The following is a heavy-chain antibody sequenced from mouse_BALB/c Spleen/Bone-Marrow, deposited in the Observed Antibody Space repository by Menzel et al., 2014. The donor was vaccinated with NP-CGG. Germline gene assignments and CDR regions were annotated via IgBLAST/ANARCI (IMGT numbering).Heavy chain of an antibody. D-gene: IGHD1-1*01. CDR2: INPSNGRT. Sequence: QVQLKESGAELVKPGASVKLSCKASGYTFTSYWMHWVKQRPGQGLEWIGEINPSNGRTNYNEKFKSKATLTVDKSSSTAYMQLSSLTSEDSAVYFCARRATTVAAIHYWGQGPTLTVSS. CDR1: GYTFTSYW. V-gene: IGHV1S81*02. J-gene: IGHJ2*01. CDR3: ARRATTVAAIHY.